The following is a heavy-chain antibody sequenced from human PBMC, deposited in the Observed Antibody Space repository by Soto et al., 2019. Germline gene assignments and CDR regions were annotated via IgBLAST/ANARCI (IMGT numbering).Heavy chain of an antibody. CDR1: GGTFSSYT. CDR3: ARAPRLLLGPEEYFQH. Sequence: QVQLVQSGAEVKKPGSSVKVSCKASGGTFSSYTISWVRQAPGQGLEWMGWIIPILGIANYAQKFQGRVTITADKSTSTAYMELSSLRSEDTAVYYCARAPRLLLGPEEYFQHWGQGTLVTVSS. J-gene: IGHJ1*01. D-gene: IGHD2-15*01. V-gene: IGHV1-69*02. CDR2: IIPILGIA.